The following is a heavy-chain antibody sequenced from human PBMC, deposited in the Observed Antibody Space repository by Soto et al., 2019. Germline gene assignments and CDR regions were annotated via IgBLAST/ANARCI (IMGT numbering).Heavy chain of an antibody. D-gene: IGHD3-22*01. CDR2: IYYSGST. Sequence: SETLSLSCTVSVGSISSSSYYWGWIRQPPGKGLEWIGSIYYSGSTYYNPSLKSRVTISVDTSKNQFSLKLSSVTAADTAVYYCARRLYYDSSGFEGGGMDVWGQGTTVT. J-gene: IGHJ6*02. CDR3: ARRLYYDSSGFEGGGMDV. CDR1: VGSISSSSYY. V-gene: IGHV4-39*01.